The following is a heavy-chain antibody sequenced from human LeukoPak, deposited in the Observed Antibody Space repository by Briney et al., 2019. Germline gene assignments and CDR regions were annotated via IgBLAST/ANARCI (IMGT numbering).Heavy chain of an antibody. J-gene: IGHJ6*02. CDR1: GFTFSDYA. CDR2: IRGRGFST. Sequence: GGSLRLSCAASGFTFSDYAMNWVRQAPGKGLEWVSAIRGRGFSTYYADSVKGRFTISRDNAKNSLYLQMNSLRAEDTAVYYCASDYSIPQRMDVWGQGTTVTVSS. V-gene: IGHV3-23*01. CDR3: ASDYSIPQRMDV. D-gene: IGHD4-11*01.